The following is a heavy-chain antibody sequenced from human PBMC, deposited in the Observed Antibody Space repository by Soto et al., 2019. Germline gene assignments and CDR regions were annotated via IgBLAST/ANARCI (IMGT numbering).Heavy chain of an antibody. CDR2: ISPYNGNT. CDR3: ARDGLAAAGGGLVDY. CDR1: GYTFTSYG. J-gene: IGHJ4*02. Sequence: QVQLVQSGAEVKKPGASVKVSCKASGYTFTSYGISWVRQAPGQGLEWMGWISPYNGNTNYAQKLQDTVTMTTDTSTSTVYMEPRSLRSDDTAVYSCARDGLAAAGGGLVDYWGQGTLVTVSS. V-gene: IGHV1-18*01. D-gene: IGHD6-13*01.